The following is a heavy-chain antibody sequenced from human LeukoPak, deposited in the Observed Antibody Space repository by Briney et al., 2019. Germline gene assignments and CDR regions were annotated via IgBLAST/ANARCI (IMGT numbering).Heavy chain of an antibody. J-gene: IGHJ6*02. CDR2: ISTTGSTV. D-gene: IGHD3-22*01. V-gene: IGHV3-48*03. CDR1: GFSFGRYE. Sequence: GGSLRLSCAASGFSFGRYEMNWVRQAPGKGLEWVSYISTTGSTVYYADSVEGRFTMSRDNAKNLLYLQMNSLGAEDAAVYYCAKDFPHYYESSHGMDAWGQGTTVTVSS. CDR3: AKDFPHYYESSHGMDA.